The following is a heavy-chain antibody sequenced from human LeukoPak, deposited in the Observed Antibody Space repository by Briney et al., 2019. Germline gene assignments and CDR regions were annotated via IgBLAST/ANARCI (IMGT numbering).Heavy chain of an antibody. J-gene: IGHJ4*02. Sequence: GGSLRLSCAASGFTFSSYAMSWVRQAPGKGLEWVSAISGSGASTYYADSVKGRFTISRDNSKNTLYLRMNSLRAEDTAVYYCAKDAVNSSWRRRPDYWGQGTLVTVSS. CDR2: ISGSGAST. V-gene: IGHV3-23*01. CDR1: GFTFSSYA. CDR3: AKDAVNSSWRRRPDY. D-gene: IGHD6-13*01.